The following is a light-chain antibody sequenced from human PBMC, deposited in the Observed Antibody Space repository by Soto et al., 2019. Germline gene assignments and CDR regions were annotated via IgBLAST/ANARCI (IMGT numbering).Light chain of an antibody. Sequence: IHMTQSPSALSASVGDRVTISCLASETISHYLNWYQQKPGKAPKLLIYSASKLQSGVPARFSGSGSGTDFTLTITSLQSEDFATYYCQQSSSTPLTFGGGTKVDIK. CDR2: SAS. CDR3: QQSSSTPLT. CDR1: ETISHY. V-gene: IGKV1-39*01. J-gene: IGKJ4*01.